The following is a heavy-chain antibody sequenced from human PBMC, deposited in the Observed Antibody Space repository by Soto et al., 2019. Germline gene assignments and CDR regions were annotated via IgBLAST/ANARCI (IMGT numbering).Heavy chain of an antibody. J-gene: IGHJ3*02. V-gene: IGHV3-7*01. D-gene: IGHD3-22*01. CDR2: IKQDGSEK. CDR1: GFTFSSYW. Sequence: GESLKISCAASGFTFSSYWMSWVRQAPGKGLEWVANIKQDGSEKYYVDSVKGRFTISRDNAKNSLYLQMNSLRAEDTAVYYCARPYYYDSSGYSHDAFDIWGQGTLVTVSS. CDR3: ARPYYYDSSGYSHDAFDI.